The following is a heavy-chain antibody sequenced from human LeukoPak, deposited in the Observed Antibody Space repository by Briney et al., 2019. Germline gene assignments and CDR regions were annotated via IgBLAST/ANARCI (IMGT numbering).Heavy chain of an antibody. D-gene: IGHD6-6*01. CDR3: ARGQREYSSSSRYFDC. CDR2: IYYSGST. Sequence: SETLSLTCTVSGGSISSYYWSWIRQPPGKGLEWIGYIYYSGSTNYNPSLKSRVTISVDTSKNQFSLKLSSVTAADTAVYYCARGQREYSSSSRYFDCWGQGTLVTVSS. J-gene: IGHJ4*02. V-gene: IGHV4-59*01. CDR1: GGSISSYY.